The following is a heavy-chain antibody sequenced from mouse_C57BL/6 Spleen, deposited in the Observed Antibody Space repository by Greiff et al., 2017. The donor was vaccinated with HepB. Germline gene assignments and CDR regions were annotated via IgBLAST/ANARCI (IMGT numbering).Heavy chain of an antibody. CDR3: ARDYDSTHYYAMDY. CDR1: GFTFSSYA. V-gene: IGHV5-4*01. D-gene: IGHD2-12*01. J-gene: IGHJ4*01. Sequence: EVQRVESGGGLVKPGGSLKLSCAASGFTFSSYAMSWVRQTPEKRLEWVATISDGGSYTYYPDNVKGRFTISRDNAKNNLYLQMSHLKSEDTAMYYCARDYDSTHYYAMDYWGQGTSVTVSS. CDR2: ISDGGSYT.